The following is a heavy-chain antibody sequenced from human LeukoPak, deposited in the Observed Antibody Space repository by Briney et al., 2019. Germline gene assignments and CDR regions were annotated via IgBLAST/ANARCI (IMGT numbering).Heavy chain of an antibody. D-gene: IGHD1-26*01. J-gene: IGHJ5*02. V-gene: IGHV4-59*01. CDR3: ATEIVGATAVGKRYNWFDP. CDR1: GGSISSYY. CDR2: IYYSGST. Sequence: SETLSLTCTVSGGSISSYYWSWIRQPPGKGQEWVGYIYYSGSTNYNPSLKSRVTISVDTSKNQFSLKLSSVSAADAAVYYCATEIVGATAVGKRYNWFDPWGQGTLVTVSS.